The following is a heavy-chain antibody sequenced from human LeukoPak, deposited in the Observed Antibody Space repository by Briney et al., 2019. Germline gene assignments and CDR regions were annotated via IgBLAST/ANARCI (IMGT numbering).Heavy chain of an antibody. CDR1: GFTVSSNY. Sequence: PGGSLRLSCAASGFTVSSNYMSWVRQAPGKGLEWVANLNEDGSDQYYVESLKGRFTISRDNAKNSVYLQMNSLRAEDTAVYYCARNLRLHTPRTFDIWGQGTMVTVSS. V-gene: IGHV3-7*05. CDR2: LNEDGSDQ. D-gene: IGHD5-24*01. CDR3: ARNLRLHTPRTFDI. J-gene: IGHJ3*02.